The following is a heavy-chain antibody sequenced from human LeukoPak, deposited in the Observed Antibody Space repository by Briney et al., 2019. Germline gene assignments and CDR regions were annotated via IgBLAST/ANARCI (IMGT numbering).Heavy chain of an antibody. V-gene: IGHV4-59*01. CDR3: ARLIRYSNWFDP. CDR1: GGSISSYY. J-gene: IGHJ5*02. CDR2: IYYSGST. Sequence: PSETLSLTCTVSGGSISSYYWSWIRQPPGKGLEWIGYIYYSGSTNYNPSLKSRVTISVDTSKNQFSLKLSSVTAADTAVYYCARLIRYSNWFDPWGQGTLVTVSS. D-gene: IGHD3-9*01.